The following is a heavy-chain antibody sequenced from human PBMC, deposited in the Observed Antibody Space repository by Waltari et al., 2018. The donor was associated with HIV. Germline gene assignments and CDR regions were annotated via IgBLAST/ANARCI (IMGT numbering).Heavy chain of an antibody. D-gene: IGHD6-13*01. Sequence: EVQLLESGGGLVQPGGSLRLSCRASGFSFSIYAMTWVRQAPGKGLEWVSGISGGGDNRYYADSVKGRFTISRDNSKNKVFLQMKSLRPEDTAFYYCTKDPVTAVGNINWFDPWGQGTLVTVSS. V-gene: IGHV3-23*01. CDR2: ISGGGDNR. J-gene: IGHJ5*02. CDR1: GFSFSIYA. CDR3: TKDPVTAVGNINWFDP.